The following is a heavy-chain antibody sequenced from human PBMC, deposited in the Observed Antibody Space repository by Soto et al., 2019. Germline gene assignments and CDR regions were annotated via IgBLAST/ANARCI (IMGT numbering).Heavy chain of an antibody. CDR2: ISFDGDK. D-gene: IGHD2-8*02. Sequence: QVKLVESGGGVVQPGTSLRLSCTASGFDFSNSGIQWVRQTPGKGLEWVALISFDGDKYYVDSVKGRFTISRDNPTTTVYLQMNRLRPEDTGVYYCARDYARGWCQFWGQGTLVTVSS. CDR1: GFDFSNSG. CDR3: ARDYARGWCQF. V-gene: IGHV3-30*03. J-gene: IGHJ4*02.